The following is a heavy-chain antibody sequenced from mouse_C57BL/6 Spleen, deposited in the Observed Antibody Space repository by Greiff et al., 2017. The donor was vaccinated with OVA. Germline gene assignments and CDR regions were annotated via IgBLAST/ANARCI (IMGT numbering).Heavy chain of an antibody. CDR1: GYTFTSYG. V-gene: IGHV1-81*01. CDR2: IYPRSGNT. Sequence: VQLKQSGAELARPGASVKLSCKASGYTFTSYGISWVKQRTGQGLEWIGEIYPRSGNTYYNEKFKGKATLTADKSSSTAYMELRSLTSEDSAVYFCAGSGGGITTVVATLDYWGQGTTLTVSS. CDR3: AGSGGGITTVVATLDY. D-gene: IGHD1-1*01. J-gene: IGHJ2*01.